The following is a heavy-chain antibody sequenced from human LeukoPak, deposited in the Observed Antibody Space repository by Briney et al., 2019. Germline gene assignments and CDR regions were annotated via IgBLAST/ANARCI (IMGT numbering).Heavy chain of an antibody. Sequence: SETLSLTCTVSGGSISSNSHFWAWIRQPPGKGLEYIGTIYYSGSSYYNPSLKSRVTISVDTSKNQFSLKMNSVTAADTAVYYCARVAMRFGELRFDPWGQGTLVTVSS. CDR1: GGSISSNSHF. CDR2: IYYSGSS. V-gene: IGHV4-39*07. J-gene: IGHJ5*02. CDR3: ARVAMRFGELRFDP. D-gene: IGHD3-10*01.